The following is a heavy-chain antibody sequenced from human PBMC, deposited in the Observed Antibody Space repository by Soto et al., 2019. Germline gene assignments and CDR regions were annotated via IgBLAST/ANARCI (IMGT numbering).Heavy chain of an antibody. V-gene: IGHV1-69*13. CDR2: IIPIFGTA. Sequence: SVKVSCKASGGTFSSYAISWVRQAPGQGLEWMGGIIPIFGTANYAQKFQGRVTITADESTSTAYMELSSLGSEDTAVYYCAREVSKDYDFWSGYYYYYYMDVWGKGTTVTVSS. D-gene: IGHD3-3*01. J-gene: IGHJ6*03. CDR1: GGTFSSYA. CDR3: AREVSKDYDFWSGYYYYYYMDV.